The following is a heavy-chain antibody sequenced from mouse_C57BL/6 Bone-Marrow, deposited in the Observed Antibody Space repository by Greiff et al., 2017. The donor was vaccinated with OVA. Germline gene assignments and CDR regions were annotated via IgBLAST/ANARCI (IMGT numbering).Heavy chain of an antibody. V-gene: IGHV1-81*01. J-gene: IGHJ2*01. CDR3: ARGGLQRGY. CDR2: IYPRSGNT. Sequence: LVESGAELARPGASVKLSCKASGYTFTSYGISWVKQRTGQGLEWIGEIYPRSGNTYYNEKFKGKATLTADKSSSTAYMELRSLTSEDSAVYFCARGGLQRGYWGQGTTLTVSS. D-gene: IGHD2-1*01. CDR1: GYTFTSYG.